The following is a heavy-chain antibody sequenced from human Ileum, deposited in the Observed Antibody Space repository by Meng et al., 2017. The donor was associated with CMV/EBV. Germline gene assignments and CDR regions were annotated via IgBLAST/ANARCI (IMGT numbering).Heavy chain of an antibody. Sequence: FRNYAMNWVRPTPGKGLDWVAVISDGGTTEFYAHSLKGRFTISRDNSKNTLYLQMDNLRDADTAIYYCARENYFRSGTYSTLGAFDYWGRGTLVTVSS. CDR3: ARENYFRSGTYSTLGAFDY. D-gene: IGHD3-10*01. CDR1: FRNYA. V-gene: IGHV3-30*04. CDR2: ISDGGTTE. J-gene: IGHJ4*01.